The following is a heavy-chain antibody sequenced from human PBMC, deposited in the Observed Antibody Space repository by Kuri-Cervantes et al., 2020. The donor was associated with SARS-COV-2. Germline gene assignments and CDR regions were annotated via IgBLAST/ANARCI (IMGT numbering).Heavy chain of an antibody. D-gene: IGHD6-6*01. CDR1: GFTFSSYA. J-gene: IGHJ6*02. CDR3: ARDQGLYSSSSHPEGYYYGMDV. Sequence: GESLKISCAPSGFTFSSYAMHWVRQAPGKGLEWVAVISYDGSNKYYADSVKGRFTISRDNSKNTLYLQMNSLRAEDTAVYYCARDQGLYSSSSHPEGYYYGMDVWGQGTTVTVSS. V-gene: IGHV3-30-3*01. CDR2: ISYDGSNK.